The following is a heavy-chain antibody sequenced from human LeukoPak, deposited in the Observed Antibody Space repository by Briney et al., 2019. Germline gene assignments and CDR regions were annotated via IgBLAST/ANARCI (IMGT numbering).Heavy chain of an antibody. CDR2: ISYDGSNK. D-gene: IGHD5-18*01. CDR1: GFTFSSYA. Sequence: QPGRSLRLSCAASGFTFSSYAMHWVRQAPGKGLEWVAVISYDGSNKYYADSVEGRFTISRDNSKNTLYLQMNSLRAEDTAVYYCARDGYSYDWGFYYYYYYMDVWGKGTTVTVSS. J-gene: IGHJ6*03. CDR3: ARDGYSYDWGFYYYYYYMDV. V-gene: IGHV3-30*01.